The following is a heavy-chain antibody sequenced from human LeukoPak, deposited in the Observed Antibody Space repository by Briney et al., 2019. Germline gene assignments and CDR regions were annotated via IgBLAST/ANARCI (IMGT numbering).Heavy chain of an antibody. D-gene: IGHD2-8*01. Sequence: SETLSLTCTVSDGSISGVNWYWGWVRQPLGKGLEWIGSLYYSGSTYYNPSLTSRVTISVDTSKNQFSLELSSVTAADTAVYYCARGILVTVYAALDYWGQGTLVTVSS. V-gene: IGHV4-39*07. J-gene: IGHJ4*02. CDR3: ARGILVTVYAALDY. CDR2: LYYSGST. CDR1: DGSISGVNWY.